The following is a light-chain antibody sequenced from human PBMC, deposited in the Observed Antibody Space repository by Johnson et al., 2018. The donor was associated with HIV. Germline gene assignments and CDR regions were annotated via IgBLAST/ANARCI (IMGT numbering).Light chain of an antibody. J-gene: IGLJ1*01. CDR3: GTWDSSLSPYV. CDR2: ENN. V-gene: IGLV1-51*02. CDR1: SSNIGNNY. Sequence: HSVLTQPPSVSAATGQKVTISCSGSSSNIGNNYVSWYQQLPGTAPKLLIYENNKRPSGIPDRFSGSKSGTSATLGITRLQTGDEADYYCGTWDSSLSPYVVGTGTKVTVL.